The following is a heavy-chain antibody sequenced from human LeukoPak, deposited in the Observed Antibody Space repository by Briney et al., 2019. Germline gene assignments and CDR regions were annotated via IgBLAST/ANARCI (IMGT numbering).Heavy chain of an antibody. CDR1: GYTFTSYG. Sequence: GASVKVSCKASGYTFTSYGISWVRQAPGQGLEWMGWISAYNGNTNYAQKLQGRVTMTTDTSTSTAYMELRSLRSDDTAVYYCARDPLRAYSSNSPAGGRFDPWGQGTLVTVSP. V-gene: IGHV1-18*01. CDR3: ARDPLRAYSSNSPAGGRFDP. J-gene: IGHJ5*02. D-gene: IGHD2-2*01. CDR2: ISAYNGNT.